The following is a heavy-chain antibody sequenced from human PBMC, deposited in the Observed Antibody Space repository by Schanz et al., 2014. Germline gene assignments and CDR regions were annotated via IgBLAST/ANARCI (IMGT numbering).Heavy chain of an antibody. J-gene: IGHJ4*02. V-gene: IGHV3-23*03. CDR3: ARAGYCTSVSCSLFVSDY. CDR1: GLIFSNYV. Sequence: EVHLVESGGGLVQPGGSLKLSCAASGLIFSNYVMSCVRQAPGRGLEWVSIIFTDGRTYYADSVKGRFTISRDSSKNTLFLQMNSLRAEDTAVYYCARAGYCTSVSCSLFVSDYWGQGTLVTVSS. D-gene: IGHD2-2*03. CDR2: IFTDGRT.